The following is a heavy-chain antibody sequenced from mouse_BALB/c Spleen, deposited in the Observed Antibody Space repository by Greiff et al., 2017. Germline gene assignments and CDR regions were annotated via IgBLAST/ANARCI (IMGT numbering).Heavy chain of an antibody. Sequence: VQGVESGPGLVAPSQSLSITCTVSGFSLTSYGVHWVRQPPGKGLEWLGVIWAGGSTNYNSALMSRLSISKDNSKSQVFLKMNSLQTDDTAMYYCARESSLTGSFDYWGQGTTLTVSS. V-gene: IGHV2-9*02. J-gene: IGHJ2*01. D-gene: IGHD4-1*01. CDR1: GFSLTSYG. CDR2: IWAGGST. CDR3: ARESSLTGSFDY.